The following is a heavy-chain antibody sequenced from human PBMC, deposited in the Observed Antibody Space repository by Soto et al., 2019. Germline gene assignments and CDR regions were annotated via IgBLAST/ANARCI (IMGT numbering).Heavy chain of an antibody. V-gene: IGHV1-58*02. Sequence: QKQLVQSGPEVKKPGTSVKVSCKASGFTFTTSRIHWVRQARGQSLEWIGWIVVGSDNTKYAQKFQERVTITRDMSTSTAYMELSSLRSEDTAVYYCAADAEPTDPYNWFDPWGQGTLVTVSS. CDR3: AADAEPTDPYNWFDP. J-gene: IGHJ5*02. D-gene: IGHD1-1*01. CDR2: IVVGSDNT. CDR1: GFTFTTSR.